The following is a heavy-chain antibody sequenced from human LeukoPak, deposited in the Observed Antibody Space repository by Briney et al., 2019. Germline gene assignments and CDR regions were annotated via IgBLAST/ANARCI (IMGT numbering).Heavy chain of an antibody. Sequence: VKVSCKASGGTFSSYAISWVRQAPGQGLERMGGIIPIFGTANYAQKFQGRVTITADESTSTAYMELSSLRSEDTAVYYCARGIAAAGTGGAAIPDLGPPLFDYWGQGTLVTVSS. V-gene: IGHV1-69*01. J-gene: IGHJ4*02. CDR2: IIPIFGTA. CDR3: ARGIAAAGTGGAAIPDLGPPLFDY. CDR1: GGTFSSYA. D-gene: IGHD6-13*01.